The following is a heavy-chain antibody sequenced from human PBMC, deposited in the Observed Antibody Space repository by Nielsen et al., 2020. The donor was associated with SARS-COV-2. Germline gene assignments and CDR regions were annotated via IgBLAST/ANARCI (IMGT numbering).Heavy chain of an antibody. CDR3: SSPTVAF. V-gene: IGHV3-73*01. J-gene: IGHJ4*02. CDR1: GFTFSGSA. D-gene: IGHD4-23*01. Sequence: GESLKISCVASGFTFSGSAMHWVRQASGKGLEWLGRIRSYANEYATAYAASVEGRFTVSRDDSKNTAYLQMNSLKSEDTGVYYCSSPTVAFWGQGTLVTVSS. CDR2: IRSYANEYAT.